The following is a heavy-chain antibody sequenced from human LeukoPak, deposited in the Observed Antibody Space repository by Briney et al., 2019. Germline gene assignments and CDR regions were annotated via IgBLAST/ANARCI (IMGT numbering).Heavy chain of an antibody. D-gene: IGHD4-11*01. CDR3: ARDRDYSNYFDY. Sequence: PGGSLRLSCAASGFXFSSYAIHWVRQAPGKGLEWVAGISYDGSKKYYADSVKGRLTISRDNPKNTLYLQMNCLRAEDTAVYYCARDRDYSNYFDYWGQGTLVTVSS. J-gene: IGHJ4*02. CDR2: ISYDGSKK. V-gene: IGHV3-30-3*01. CDR1: GFXFSSYA.